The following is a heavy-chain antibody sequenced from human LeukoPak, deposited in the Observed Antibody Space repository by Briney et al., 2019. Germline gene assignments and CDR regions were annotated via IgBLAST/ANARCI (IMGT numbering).Heavy chain of an antibody. J-gene: IGHJ5*02. CDR3: ARHRGVVSENWFDP. CDR2: IYPGDSDT. V-gene: IGHV5-51*01. CDR1: GYSFKHYW. D-gene: IGHD2-15*01. Sequence: GESLKISCKASGYSFKHYWIGWVRQMPGKGLEWMGIIYPGDSDTRYSPSFQGHVTISVDKSISTAYLQWNSLKASDTAMYYCARHRGVVSENWFDPWGQGTLVTVSS.